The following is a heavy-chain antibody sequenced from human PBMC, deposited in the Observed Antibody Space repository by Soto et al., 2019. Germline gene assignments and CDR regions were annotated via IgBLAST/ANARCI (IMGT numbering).Heavy chain of an antibody. D-gene: IGHD2-2*03. CDR1: GVSINSGNDY. V-gene: IGHV4-31*03. Sequence: QEQLQESGPGLVKPSGTLSLTCTVSGVSINSGNDYWTWILQHLGKGLEWIGNVHYRGRIHYTPPLQSRVTMSVDTSKNQVSLELSSATVADTAVYYCVRGTDLDKCGFWGQGTLVTVSS. J-gene: IGHJ4*02. CDR3: VRGTDLDKCGF. CDR2: VHYRGRI.